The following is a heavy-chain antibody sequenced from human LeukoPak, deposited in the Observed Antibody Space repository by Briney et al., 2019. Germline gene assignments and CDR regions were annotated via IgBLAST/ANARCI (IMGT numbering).Heavy chain of an antibody. J-gene: IGHJ4*02. Sequence: GGSLRLSCAASGFTFSSYEMNCVRQAPGKGLEWVSYISSSGSTIYYADSVKGRFTISRDNAKNSLYLQMNSLRAEDTAVYYCARDYTGSRSYWGQGTLVTVSS. CDR1: GFTFSSYE. CDR3: ARDYTGSRSY. CDR2: ISSSGSTI. V-gene: IGHV3-48*03. D-gene: IGHD2-15*01.